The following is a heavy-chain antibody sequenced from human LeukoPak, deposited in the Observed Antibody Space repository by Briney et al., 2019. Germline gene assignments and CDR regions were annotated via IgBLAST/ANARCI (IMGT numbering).Heavy chain of an antibody. CDR2: INLDGSEI. J-gene: IGHJ4*02. V-gene: IGHV3-7*03. CDR1: GVVFGHSW. D-gene: IGHD3-22*01. CDR3: VRDRGYSTFDY. Sequence: GGALRLSCGASGVVFGHSWMSWVRQAPGKGLEWVANINLDGSEINYLDSLTGRLTISRDNAKDSLYLQMNGLRAEDTAVYFCVRDRGYSTFDYWGQGTLVTVSS.